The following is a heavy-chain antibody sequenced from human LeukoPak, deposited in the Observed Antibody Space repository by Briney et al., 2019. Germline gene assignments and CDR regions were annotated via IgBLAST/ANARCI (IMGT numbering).Heavy chain of an antibody. CDR1: GGTFSNYA. CDR3: AKDTSGQLSPDYFDY. J-gene: IGHJ4*02. D-gene: IGHD6-6*01. V-gene: IGHV1-18*01. CDR2: ISAYNGNT. Sequence: ASVKVSCKASGGTFSNYAISWVRQAPGQGLEWMGWISAYNGNTNYAQKLQGRVTMTTDTSTSTAYMELRSLRSDDTAVYYCAKDTSGQLSPDYFDYWGQGTLVTVSS.